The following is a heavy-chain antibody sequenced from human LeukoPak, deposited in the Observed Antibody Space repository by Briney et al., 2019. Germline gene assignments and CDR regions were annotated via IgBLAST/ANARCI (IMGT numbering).Heavy chain of an antibody. J-gene: IGHJ6*03. Sequence: GGSLRLSCAASGFTFSDYYMSWVRQAPGKGLEWVSVIYSGGSTYYADSVKGRFTISRDNSKNTLYLQMNSLRAEDTAVYYCARVGYYYDSSGYYVGASFYMDVWGKGTTVTISS. V-gene: IGHV3-53*01. CDR3: ARVGYYYDSSGYYVGASFYMDV. D-gene: IGHD3-22*01. CDR2: IYSGGST. CDR1: GFTFSDYY.